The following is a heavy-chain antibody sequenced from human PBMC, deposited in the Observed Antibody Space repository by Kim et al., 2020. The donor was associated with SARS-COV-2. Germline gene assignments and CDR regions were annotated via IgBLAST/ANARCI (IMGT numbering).Heavy chain of an antibody. CDR2: IYHSGST. CDR1: GGSISSSNW. Sequence: SETLSLTCAVSGGSISSSNWWSWVRQPPGKGLEWIGEIYHSGSTNYNPSLKSRVTISVDKSKNQFSLKLSSVTAADTAVSYCAREGSGVVAPFGYGGQGTLVTVSS. D-gene: IGHD2-15*01. V-gene: IGHV4-4*02. CDR3: AREGSGVVAPFGY. J-gene: IGHJ4*02.